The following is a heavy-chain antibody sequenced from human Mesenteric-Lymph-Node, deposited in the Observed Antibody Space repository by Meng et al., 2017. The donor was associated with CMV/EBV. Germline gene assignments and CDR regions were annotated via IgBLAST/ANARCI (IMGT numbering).Heavy chain of an antibody. Sequence: GESLKISCAASGFTFSTYTINWIRQAPGEGPEWVSAISGSGDKTYFADSVKGRFTISRDNSKNTVFLQMNSLRADDTAVYYCARNGQYYDFWSGYSDYYYGMDVWGQGTTVTVSS. D-gene: IGHD3-3*01. CDR1: GFTFSTYT. CDR2: ISGSGDKT. CDR3: ARNGQYYDFWSGYSDYYYGMDV. J-gene: IGHJ6*02. V-gene: IGHV3-23*01.